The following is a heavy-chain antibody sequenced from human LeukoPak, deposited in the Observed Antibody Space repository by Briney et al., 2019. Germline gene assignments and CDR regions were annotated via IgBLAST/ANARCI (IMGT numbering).Heavy chain of an antibody. V-gene: IGHV1-8*01. D-gene: IGHD6-6*01. CDR3: ASYSSSSNFDAFDI. CDR1: GYTFTSYD. Sequence: GASVKVFCKASGYTFTSYDINWVRQATGQGLEWMGWMNPNSGNTGYAQKFQGRVTMTRNTSISTAYMELSSLRSEDTAVYYCASYSSSSNFDAFDIWGQGTMVTDSS. CDR2: MNPNSGNT. J-gene: IGHJ3*02.